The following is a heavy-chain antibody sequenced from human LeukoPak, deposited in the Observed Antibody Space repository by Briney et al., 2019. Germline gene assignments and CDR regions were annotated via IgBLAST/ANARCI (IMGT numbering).Heavy chain of an antibody. CDR2: VSAYADNT. CDR3: ARDCIGCHGFDS. CDR1: GYNFFTYG. D-gene: IGHD1-26*01. Sequence: ASVKVSCKASGYNFFTYGITWVRQAHGQGLEWMGWVSAYADNTNYVQKFQGRVTMTTDTSTSTAYMELRSLRSDDTAVYYCARDCIGCHGFDSWGQGTLVTVSS. J-gene: IGHJ4*02. V-gene: IGHV1-18*01.